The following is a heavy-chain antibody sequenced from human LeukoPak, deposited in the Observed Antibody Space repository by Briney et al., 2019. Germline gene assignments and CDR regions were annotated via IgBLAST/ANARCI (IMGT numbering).Heavy chain of an antibody. V-gene: IGHV4-39*01. CDR1: GGSISSSSYY. J-gene: IGHJ2*01. CDR2: IYYSGST. CDR3: ARPLTHYYDSSGYPLRNWYFDL. Sequence: SETLSLTCTVSGGSISSSSYYWGWIRQPPGKGLEWIGSIYYSGSTYYNPSLKSRVTISVDTSKNQFSLKLSSVTAADTAVYYCARPLTHYYDSSGYPLRNWYFDLWGRGTLVTVSS. D-gene: IGHD3-22*01.